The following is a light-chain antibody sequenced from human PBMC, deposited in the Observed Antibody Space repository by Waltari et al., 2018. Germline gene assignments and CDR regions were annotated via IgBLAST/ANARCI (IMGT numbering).Light chain of an antibody. CDR3: ATWDDSLNVWV. Sequence: QSVLTQPPSASGTPGQRVTISCSGSSSNIGSNIVNWYQQRPGTGPKLLIYTNNQRPSGVPDRFSGSKSGSSASLAISGLQSEDEADYYCATWDDSLNVWVFGGGTKLTVL. V-gene: IGLV1-44*01. CDR1: SSNIGSNI. CDR2: TNN. J-gene: IGLJ3*02.